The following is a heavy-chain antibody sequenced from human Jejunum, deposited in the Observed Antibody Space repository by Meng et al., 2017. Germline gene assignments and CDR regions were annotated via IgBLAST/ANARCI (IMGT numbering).Heavy chain of an antibody. Sequence: GGSLRLSCVASGFTFSSYWMHWVRQAPGKGLVWVSRIHVDGIRTNYADSVKGRFTISRDNDKNTLNLQMNSLRAEDTAVYYCVRAQYDYWSGYSTYLDYWGQGTLVTVSS. V-gene: IGHV3-74*01. D-gene: IGHD3-3*01. J-gene: IGHJ4*02. CDR2: IHVDGIRT. CDR3: VRAQYDYWSGYSTYLDY. CDR1: GFTFSSYW.